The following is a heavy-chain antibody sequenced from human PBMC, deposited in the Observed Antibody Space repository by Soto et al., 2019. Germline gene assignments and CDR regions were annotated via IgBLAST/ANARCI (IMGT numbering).Heavy chain of an antibody. CDR2: IYYSGST. D-gene: IGHD2-21*02. J-gene: IGHJ6*02. Sequence: KTSETLSLTCTVSGGSISSGGYYWSWIRQHPGKGLEWIGYIYYSGSTYYNPSLKSRVTISVDTSKNQFSLKLSSVTAADTAVYYCARERRYCGGDCAAYYGMDVWGQGTTVTVSS. CDR1: GGSISSGGYY. CDR3: ARERRYCGGDCAAYYGMDV. V-gene: IGHV4-31*03.